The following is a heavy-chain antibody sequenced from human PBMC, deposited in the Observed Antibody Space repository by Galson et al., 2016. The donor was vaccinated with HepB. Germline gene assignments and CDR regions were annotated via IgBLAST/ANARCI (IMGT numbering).Heavy chain of an antibody. D-gene: IGHD3-10*01. CDR2: IHYIGST. Sequence: ETLSLTCTVSGDSISSSSYHWGWIRQPPGKGLEWIGTIHYIGSTYYNPSLNSLLTISVNTSKKTFSRKLTSVTAADSAVYYCARHGDYYGSGSYTRFDYWGQGTLVTVSS. J-gene: IGHJ4*02. V-gene: IGHV4-39*01. CDR1: GDSISSSSYH. CDR3: ARHGDYYGSGSYTRFDY.